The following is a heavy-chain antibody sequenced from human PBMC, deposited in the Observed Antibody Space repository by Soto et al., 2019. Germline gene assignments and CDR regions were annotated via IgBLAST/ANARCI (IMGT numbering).Heavy chain of an antibody. CDR2: FDPEGGET. V-gene: IGHV1-24*01. CDR3: ATMFDSSGWYGRDY. Sequence: ASVKVSCKVSGYTLTELSMHWVRQAPGKGLEWMGGFDPEGGETIYAQKFQGRVTMTEDTSTDTAYMELSSLRSEDTAVYYCATMFDSSGWYGRDYWGQGTLVTVSS. CDR1: GYTLTELS. J-gene: IGHJ4*02. D-gene: IGHD6-19*01.